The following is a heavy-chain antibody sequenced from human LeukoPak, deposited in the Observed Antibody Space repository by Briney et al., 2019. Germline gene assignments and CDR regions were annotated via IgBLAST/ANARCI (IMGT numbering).Heavy chain of an antibody. CDR1: GFTVSSNY. CDR2: ISDSGGST. J-gene: IGHJ5*02. Sequence: GGSLRLSCAVSGFTVSSNYMSWVRQAPGKGLEWVSTISDSGGSTYYADSLKGRFTISRDNYKNTLYLQMNSLRAEDTAVYYCAKVDYYDSSGNYPNWFDPWGQGTLVTVSS. D-gene: IGHD3-22*01. V-gene: IGHV3-23*01. CDR3: AKVDYYDSSGNYPNWFDP.